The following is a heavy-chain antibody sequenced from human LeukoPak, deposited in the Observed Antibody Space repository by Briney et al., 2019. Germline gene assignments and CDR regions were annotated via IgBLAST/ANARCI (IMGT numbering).Heavy chain of an antibody. CDR1: GFTFSSYG. CDR2: ISYDGSNK. Sequence: PGGSLRLSCAASGFTFSSYGMHWVRQAPGKGLEWVAVISYDGSNKYYADSVKGRFTISRDNSKNTLYLQMNSLRAEDTAVYYCARDGYCSSTSCPTYYYYGMDVWGQGTTVTVSS. J-gene: IGHJ6*02. D-gene: IGHD2-2*03. CDR3: ARDGYCSSTSCPTYYYYGMDV. V-gene: IGHV3-30*03.